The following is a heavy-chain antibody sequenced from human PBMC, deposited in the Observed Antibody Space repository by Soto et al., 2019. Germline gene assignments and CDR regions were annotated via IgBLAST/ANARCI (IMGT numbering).Heavy chain of an antibody. D-gene: IGHD3-10*01. CDR3: ASPFTGSGSYY. J-gene: IGHJ4*02. CDR1: GYTFSNYL. CDR2: INAGNGHT. Sequence: QVQLVQSGAEVKKPGASVKVSCKASGYTFSNYLLHWVRQAPGQGLEWMGWINAGNGHTKYSQKFQGRVTFTRDTSATTAYIGLSSLSSEDTAVYYCASPFTGSGSYYWCQGTLVTVS. V-gene: IGHV1-3*01.